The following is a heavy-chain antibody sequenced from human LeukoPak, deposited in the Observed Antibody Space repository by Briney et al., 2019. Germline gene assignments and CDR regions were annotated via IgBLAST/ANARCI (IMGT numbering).Heavy chain of an antibody. J-gene: IGHJ6*02. D-gene: IGHD5-18*01. CDR2: INEDGSTT. CDR1: GFIFSSNW. CDR3: ARDAVDTANAV. Sequence: GGSLRLSCAASGFIFSSNWMHWVRQAPGKGLVWVSRINEDGSTTNHADSVKGRFTISRDNAKNTLYMQMNRLRAEDTAVYYCARDAVDTANAVWGQGTTVTVSS. V-gene: IGHV3-74*01.